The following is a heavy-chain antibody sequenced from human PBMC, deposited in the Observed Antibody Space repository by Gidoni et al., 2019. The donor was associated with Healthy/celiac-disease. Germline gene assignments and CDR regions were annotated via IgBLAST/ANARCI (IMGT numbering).Heavy chain of an antibody. J-gene: IGHJ4*02. V-gene: IGHV4-34*01. CDR1: GGSFSGYY. CDR3: ARGGGMTTRLFRLDY. CDR2: INHSVST. Sequence: QVQLPQWGAGLLKPSETLSLHCAVSGGSFSGYYWSWLRKPPGKGLAWIGEINHSVSTNYNPSLKSRVTISLDTSKNQFSLKLSSVTAADTAVYYCARGGGMTTRLFRLDYWGQGTLVTVSS. D-gene: IGHD4-17*01.